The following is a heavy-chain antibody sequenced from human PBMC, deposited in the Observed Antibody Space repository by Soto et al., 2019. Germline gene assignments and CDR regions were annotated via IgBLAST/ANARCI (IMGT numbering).Heavy chain of an antibody. V-gene: IGHV1-3*01. D-gene: IGHD5-18*01. CDR2: INAGNGYT. Sequence: QVQLVQSGAAVKKPGASVKVSCKASGYTFTSYAMHWVRQAPGQSLERMGWINAGNGYTKYSQKFQGRVNITRDTAASTADMELSSLRSEDTAVYYCAGDSVDTAMAGWGQGPLVTVSS. CDR1: GYTFTSYA. J-gene: IGHJ4*02. CDR3: AGDSVDTAMAG.